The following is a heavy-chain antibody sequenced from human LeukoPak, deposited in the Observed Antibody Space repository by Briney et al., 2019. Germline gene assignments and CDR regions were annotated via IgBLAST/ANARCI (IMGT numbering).Heavy chain of an antibody. J-gene: IGHJ4*02. D-gene: IGHD6-19*01. Sequence: GGSLRLSCAASGFTFSSYSMNWVRQAPGKGLEWVSSTYSGGLTYYADSVKGRFTISRDNSKNTLYLQMNSLRAEDTAVYYCARGSSSAYLRVKLDSWGQGTLVTVSS. CDR1: GFTFSSYS. CDR3: ARGSSSAYLRVKLDS. CDR2: TYSGGLT. V-gene: IGHV3-53*01.